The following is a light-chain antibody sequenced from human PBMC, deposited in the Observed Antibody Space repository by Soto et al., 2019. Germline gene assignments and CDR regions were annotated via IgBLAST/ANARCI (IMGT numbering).Light chain of an antibody. CDR1: SSDVGSYNR. V-gene: IGLV2-14*02. J-gene: IGLJ3*02. Sequence: QSALTQPASVSGSPRQSITISCTGGSSDVGSYNRVSWYRQYPGKAPQLIIYEVSNRPSGVSNRFSGSKSGNTASLTISGLLAEDEADYFCGSVTTSDTWVMGGGTKVTVL. CDR3: GSVTTSDTWV. CDR2: EVS.